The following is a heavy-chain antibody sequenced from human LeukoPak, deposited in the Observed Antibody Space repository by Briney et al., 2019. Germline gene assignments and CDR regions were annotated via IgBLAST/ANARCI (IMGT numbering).Heavy chain of an antibody. CDR3: ATSIAAAGPDYYYYYGMDV. CDR1: GYTFTSYA. Sequence: GASVNVSCKASGYTFTSYAMHWVRQAPGQRLEWMGWINAGNGNTKYSQKFQGRVTITRDTSASTAYMELSSLRSEDTAVYYCATSIAAAGPDYYYYYGMDVWGQGTTVTVSS. V-gene: IGHV1-3*01. CDR2: INAGNGNT. J-gene: IGHJ6*02. D-gene: IGHD6-13*01.